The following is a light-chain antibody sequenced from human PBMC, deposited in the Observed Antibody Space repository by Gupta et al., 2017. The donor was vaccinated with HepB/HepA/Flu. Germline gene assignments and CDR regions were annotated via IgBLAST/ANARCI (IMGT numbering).Light chain of an antibody. CDR1: SSDVGSYNL. V-gene: IGLV2-23*02. Sequence: QSALTQPASVSGSPGQSITISSTGTSSDVGSYNLVSWYQQHPGKAPKLMIYEVSKRPSGVSNRFSGSKSGNTASLTISGLQAEDEADYYCCSYAGSSTHVFGTGTKVTVL. J-gene: IGLJ1*01. CDR2: EVS. CDR3: CSYAGSSTHV.